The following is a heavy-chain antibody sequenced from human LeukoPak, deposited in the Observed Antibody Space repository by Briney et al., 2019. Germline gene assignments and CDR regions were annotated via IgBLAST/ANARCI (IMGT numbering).Heavy chain of an antibody. Sequence: VASVKVSCKASGYTFTDYYIHWVRQAPGQGLEWIGRIIPNNGDTNYAQNFQGRVTMTRDTSISTAYMELSSLRSDDTAVYYCARGSWLAKGGFFDYWGQGTLVTVSS. CDR1: GYTFTDYY. CDR2: IIPNNGDT. D-gene: IGHD6-19*01. V-gene: IGHV1-2*06. CDR3: ARGSWLAKGGFFDY. J-gene: IGHJ4*02.